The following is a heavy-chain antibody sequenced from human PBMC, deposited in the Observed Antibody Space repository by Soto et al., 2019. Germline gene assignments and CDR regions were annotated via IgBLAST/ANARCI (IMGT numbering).Heavy chain of an antibody. CDR1: GYTFTSYG. D-gene: IGHD5-12*01. J-gene: IGHJ6*02. Sequence: QVQLVQSGAEVKKPGASVKVSCKSSGYTFTSYGISWVRQAPGQGLEWMGWISAYNGNTNYAQKLQGRVTMTTDTSTSSDYMELRSLISDDTAVYYCASDRLPQYSGYDYRYYDYCMDVWGQGTTVTVSS. V-gene: IGHV1-18*01. CDR2: ISAYNGNT. CDR3: ASDRLPQYSGYDYRYYDYCMDV.